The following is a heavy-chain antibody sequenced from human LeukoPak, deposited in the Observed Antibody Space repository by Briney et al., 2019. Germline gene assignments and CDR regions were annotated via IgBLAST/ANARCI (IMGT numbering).Heavy chain of an antibody. V-gene: IGHV1-58*02. Sequence: SVKVSCKASGFTFTSSAMQWVRQARGQRLEWIGWIVVGSGNTNYAQKFQERATITRDMSTSTAYMELSSLRSEDTAVYYCAAITTVFGSSGQFDYWGQGTLVTVSS. CDR3: AAITTVFGSSGQFDY. CDR1: GFTFTSSA. CDR2: IVVGSGNT. J-gene: IGHJ4*02. D-gene: IGHD6-19*01.